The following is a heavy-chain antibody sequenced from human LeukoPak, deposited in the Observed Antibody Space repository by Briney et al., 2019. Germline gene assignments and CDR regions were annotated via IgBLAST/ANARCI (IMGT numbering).Heavy chain of an antibody. V-gene: IGHV1-3*01. D-gene: IGHD6-13*01. J-gene: IGHJ5*02. CDR1: GYTFTSYA. CDR3: ARADLNSSSWSGWLDP. CDR2: INAGNGNT. Sequence: GVSVKVSCKASGYTFTSYAMHWVRQAPGQRLEWMGWINAGNGNTKYSQKFQGRVTITRDTSASTAYMELSSLRSEDTAVYYCARADLNSSSWSGWLDPWGQGTLVTVSS.